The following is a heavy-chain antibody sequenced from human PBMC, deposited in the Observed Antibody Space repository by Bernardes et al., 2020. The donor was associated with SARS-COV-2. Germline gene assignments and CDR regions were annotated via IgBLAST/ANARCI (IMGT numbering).Heavy chain of an antibody. J-gene: IGHJ6*02. Sequence: GGSLRLSCAASGFTFSYYWMSWVHQAPGKGLEWVANIKQDGSEKYYVDFVKGRFTISRDNAKNSLYLQMNSLRAEDTAVYYCARDMSMIGYGMDVWGQGTTVTVSS. CDR3: ARDMSMIGYGMDV. V-gene: IGHV3-7*03. CDR2: IKQDGSEK. D-gene: IGHD3-22*01. CDR1: GFTFSYYW.